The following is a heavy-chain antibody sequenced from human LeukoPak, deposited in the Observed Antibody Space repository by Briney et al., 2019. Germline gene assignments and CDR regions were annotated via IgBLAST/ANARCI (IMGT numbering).Heavy chain of an antibody. D-gene: IGHD3-22*01. CDR1: GGSISNYY. CDR2: IYYIGST. CDR3: ARVSGITMIVVVPEDGFDI. Sequence: SETLSLTCTVSGGSISNYYWSWIRQPPGKELEWIGYIYYIGSTNYNPSLKRRVTISVDTSKNQFSLKLSSVTAADTAVYYCARVSGITMIVVVPEDGFDIWGQGTMVTVSS. J-gene: IGHJ3*02. V-gene: IGHV4-59*08.